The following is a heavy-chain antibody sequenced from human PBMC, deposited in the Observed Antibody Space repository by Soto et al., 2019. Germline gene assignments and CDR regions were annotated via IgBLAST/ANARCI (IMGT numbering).Heavy chain of an antibody. V-gene: IGHV3-30*04. CDR3: ARGDLGGFDL. D-gene: IGHD2-21*02. Sequence: GGSLRLSCAASGFTFNNYAMHWVRQAPGKGLEWVALISYDGSRTTYADSVKGRFTISRDNAKNTMYLQMNSLRAEDTAVYYCARGDLGGFDLWGQGTTVTVS. CDR1: GFTFNNYA. CDR2: ISYDGSRT. J-gene: IGHJ3*01.